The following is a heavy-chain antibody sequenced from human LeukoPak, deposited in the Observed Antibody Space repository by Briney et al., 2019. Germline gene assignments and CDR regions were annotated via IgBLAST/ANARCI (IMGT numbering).Heavy chain of an antibody. V-gene: IGHV4-59*01. D-gene: IGHD5-12*01. CDR3: ATDKGYHYY. Sequence: SETLSLTCTVPGGSISSYYWSWIRQPPGKGLEWIGYIYYSGSTNYNPSLKSRVTISVDTSKNQFSLKLSSVTAADTAVYYCATDKGYHYYWGQGTLVTVSS. CDR1: GGSISSYY. CDR2: IYYSGST. J-gene: IGHJ4*02.